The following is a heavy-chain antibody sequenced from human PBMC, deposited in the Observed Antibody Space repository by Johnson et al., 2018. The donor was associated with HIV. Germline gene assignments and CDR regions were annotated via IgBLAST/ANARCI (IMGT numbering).Heavy chain of an antibody. V-gene: IGHV3-20*04. Sequence: VQLVESGGGVVRPGGSLRLSCAASGFTFDDYGMSWVRQAPGKGLEWVAGINWNGGSKGYGDSVKGRFTITRDNAKNSLYMQMNSLRAEDTALYYCARGVGGAGDDAFDIWGQGTMVTVSS. CDR3: ARGVGGAGDDAFDI. J-gene: IGHJ3*02. CDR1: GFTFDDYG. D-gene: IGHD6-19*01. CDR2: INWNGGSK.